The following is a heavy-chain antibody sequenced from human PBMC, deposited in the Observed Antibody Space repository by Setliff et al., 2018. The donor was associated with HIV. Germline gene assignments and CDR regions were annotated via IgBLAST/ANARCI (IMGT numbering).Heavy chain of an antibody. CDR3: ARASGGNSVENGFDI. Sequence: ASVKVSCKTSDYTFTNYGIYWVRQAPGQGLEWMGWISNYNGNTNYAQKFHGRVTMTTDTSTRTAYMEMRGLTYDDTAVYYCARASGGNSVENGFDIWGQGIMVT. D-gene: IGHD1-26*01. V-gene: IGHV1-18*01. CDR2: ISNYNGNT. J-gene: IGHJ3*02. CDR1: DYTFTNYG.